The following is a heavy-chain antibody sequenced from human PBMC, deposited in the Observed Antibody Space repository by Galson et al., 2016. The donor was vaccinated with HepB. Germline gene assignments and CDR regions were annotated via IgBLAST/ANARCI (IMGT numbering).Heavy chain of an antibody. D-gene: IGHD1-26*01. CDR3: AKVGFSDLDY. J-gene: IGHJ4*02. CDR1: GFTFSSYA. Sequence: SLRLSCAASGFTFSSYAMSWVRQSPGEGLEWVSSISSSGEHIYYADSVKGRFTISRDNSKNTVSLLMSSLRADDTAIYYCAKVGFSDLDYWGQGTLVTVSS. CDR2: ISSSGEHI. V-gene: IGHV3-23*01.